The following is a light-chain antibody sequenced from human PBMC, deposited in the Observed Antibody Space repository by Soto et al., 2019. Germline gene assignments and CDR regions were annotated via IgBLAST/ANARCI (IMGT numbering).Light chain of an antibody. CDR3: QQYETSPFT. J-gene: IGKJ4*01. CDR2: GAS. V-gene: IGKV3-20*01. CDR1: QSVSSSY. Sequence: EIVLTKYPGTLSLSPGERATFSCRASQSVSSSYIAWYQQKRGQAPRRLIYGASSRATGIPDRFSGSGSGTDFTLTISRLEPEDFAVYHCQQYETSPFTFGGGTKVDIK.